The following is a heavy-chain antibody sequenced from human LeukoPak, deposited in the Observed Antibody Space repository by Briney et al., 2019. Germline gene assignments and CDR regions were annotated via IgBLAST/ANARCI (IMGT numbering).Heavy chain of an antibody. Sequence: GGSLRLSCAASGFTFSTYAMSWVRQAPGKGLEWVSLISGSGGSTYYADSVKGRFTISRDNSKNTLYLQMNSLRAEDTAVYYCAKLNDNYYYYGMDVWGPGTTVTVSS. V-gene: IGHV3-23*01. CDR3: AKLNDNYYYYGMDV. CDR1: GFTFSTYA. CDR2: ISGSGGST. D-gene: IGHD1-1*01. J-gene: IGHJ6*02.